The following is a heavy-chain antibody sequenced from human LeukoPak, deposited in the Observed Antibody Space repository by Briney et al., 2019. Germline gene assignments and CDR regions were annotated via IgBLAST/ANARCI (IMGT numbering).Heavy chain of an antibody. V-gene: IGHV4-39*07. D-gene: IGHD6-19*01. CDR3: ARDKDLHSSGWYAN. CDR2: IYYSGST. Sequence: SETLSLTCTVSGGSISSSSYYWGWIRQPPGKGLEWIGSIYYSGSTYYNPSLKSRVTISVDTSKNQFSLKLSSVTAADTAVYYCARDKDLHSSGWYANWGQGTLVTVSS. CDR1: GGSISSSSYY. J-gene: IGHJ4*02.